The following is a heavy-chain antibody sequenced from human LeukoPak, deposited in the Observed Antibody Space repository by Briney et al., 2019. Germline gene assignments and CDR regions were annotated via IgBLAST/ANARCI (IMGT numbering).Heavy chain of an antibody. V-gene: IGHV3-23*01. CDR3: AKDPQNLDYYFDY. CDR2: ISGLAGST. Sequence: PGGSLRLSCAASGLTFSNYGMSWVRQAPGKGLEWVSTISGLAGSTYYADSVKGRFTISRDNSKNTLYLQMNSLRAEDTAVYYCAKDPQNLDYYFDYWGQGTLVTVSS. D-gene: IGHD1-1*01. J-gene: IGHJ4*02. CDR1: GLTFSNYG.